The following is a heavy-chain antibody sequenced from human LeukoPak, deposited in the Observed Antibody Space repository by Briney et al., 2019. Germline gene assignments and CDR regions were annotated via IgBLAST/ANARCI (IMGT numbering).Heavy chain of an antibody. Sequence: GGSLRLSCAASGFTFSSYGMHWVRQAPGKGLEWVAVIWYDGSNKYDADSVKGRFTISRDNSKNTLYLQMNSLRAEDTAVYYCVAGFCSSTSCLDYWGQGTLVTVSS. J-gene: IGHJ4*02. CDR1: GFTFSSYG. V-gene: IGHV3-33*01. D-gene: IGHD2-2*01. CDR3: VAGFCSSTSCLDY. CDR2: IWYDGSNK.